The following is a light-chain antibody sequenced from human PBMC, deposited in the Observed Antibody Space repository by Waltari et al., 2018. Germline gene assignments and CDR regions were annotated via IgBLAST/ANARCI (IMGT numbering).Light chain of an antibody. J-gene: IGLJ2*01. CDR2: GNS. CDR1: SSNIGAGYD. V-gene: IGLV1-40*01. Sequence: QSVLTQPPSVSGAPGQRVTISCTGSSSNIGAGYDVHWYQQLPGTAPKLLIYGNSNRPSGVPDRCSGSKSGTSASLAITGLQAEDEADYYCQSYDSSLSGPVFGGGTKLTVL. CDR3: QSYDSSLSGPV.